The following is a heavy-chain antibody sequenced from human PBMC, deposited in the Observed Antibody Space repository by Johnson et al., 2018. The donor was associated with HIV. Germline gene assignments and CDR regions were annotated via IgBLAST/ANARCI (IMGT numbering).Heavy chain of an antibody. CDR1: GFTFSSYV. CDR2: ISYDGSDK. Sequence: QMQLVESGGGLVQPGGSLRLSCAASGFTFSSYVMHWVRQAPGKGLEWVAVISYDGSDKYYADSVKGRFTISRDNSKNTLYLQMNSLRAEDTAVYYCARLDLKCRYSSSWYRIWGQGTMVTVSS. J-gene: IGHJ3*02. CDR3: ARLDLKCRYSSSWYRI. D-gene: IGHD6-13*01. V-gene: IGHV3-30-3*01.